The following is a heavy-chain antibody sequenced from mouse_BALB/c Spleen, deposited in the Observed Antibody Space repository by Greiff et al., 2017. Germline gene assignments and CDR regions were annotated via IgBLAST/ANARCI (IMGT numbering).Heavy chain of an antibody. CDR3: ARVYGNYGYWYFDV. CDR2: ISYDGSN. D-gene: IGHD2-1*01. CDR1: GYSITSGYY. V-gene: IGHV3-6*02. J-gene: IGHJ1*01. Sequence: EVKLQESGPGLVKPSQSLSLTCSVTGYSITSGYYWNWIRQFPGNKLEWMGYISYDGSNNYNPSLKNRISITRDTSKNQFFLKLNSVTTEDTATYYCARVYGNYGYWYFDVWGAGTTVTVSS.